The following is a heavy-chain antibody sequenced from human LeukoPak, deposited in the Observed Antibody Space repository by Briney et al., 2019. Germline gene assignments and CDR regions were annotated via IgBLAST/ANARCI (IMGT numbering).Heavy chain of an antibody. Sequence: GGSLRLSCAASGFTFSNYAMSWVRQAPGKGLGWVSPISGSGGSAYYADSVKGRFTISRDNSKNTLYLQMNSLRAEDTAVYYCAKLLRGVVVPYYDYWGQGTLVTVSS. CDR1: GFTFSNYA. CDR2: ISGSGGSA. D-gene: IGHD3-10*01. J-gene: IGHJ4*02. V-gene: IGHV3-23*01. CDR3: AKLLRGVVVPYYDY.